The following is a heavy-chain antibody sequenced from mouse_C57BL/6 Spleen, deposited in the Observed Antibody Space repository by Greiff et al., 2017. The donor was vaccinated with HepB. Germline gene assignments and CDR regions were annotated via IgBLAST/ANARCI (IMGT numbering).Heavy chain of an antibody. Sequence: EVQVVESGGGLVQPGGSLSLSCAASGFTFTDYYMSWVRQPPGKALEWLGFIRNKANGYTTEYSASVKGRFTISRDNSQSILYLQMNALRAEDSATYYCARGTYYSAMDYWGQGTSVTVSS. V-gene: IGHV7-3*01. J-gene: IGHJ4*01. CDR2: IRNKANGYTT. D-gene: IGHD2-12*01. CDR3: ARGTYYSAMDY. CDR1: GFTFTDYY.